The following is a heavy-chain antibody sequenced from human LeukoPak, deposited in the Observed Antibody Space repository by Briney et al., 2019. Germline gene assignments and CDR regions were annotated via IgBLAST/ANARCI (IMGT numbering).Heavy chain of an antibody. CDR3: AKSLVRWAFDY. J-gene: IGHJ4*02. V-gene: IGHV3-23*01. CDR2: LTTDGGST. Sequence: PGGSLRLSCAASGFTFSDYYMSWIRQAPGKGLEWVSSLTTDGGSTEYADSVKGRFTISRDNSKNTLYLQMNSLRAEDTALYYCAKSLVRWAFDYWGQGTLVTVSS. CDR1: GFTFSDYY. D-gene: IGHD4-23*01.